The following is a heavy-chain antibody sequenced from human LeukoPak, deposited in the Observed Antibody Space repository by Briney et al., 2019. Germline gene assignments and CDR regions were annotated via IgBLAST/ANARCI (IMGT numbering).Heavy chain of an antibody. CDR3: ASGYSSGWYYFDY. CDR1: GFTFSSYA. D-gene: IGHD6-19*01. Sequence: GGSLRLSCAASGFTFSSYAMHWVRQAPGKGLEWVAVISYDGSNKYYADSVKDRFTISRDNSKNTLYLQMNSLRAEDTAVYYCASGYSSGWYYFDYWGQGTLVTVSS. CDR2: ISYDGSNK. V-gene: IGHV3-30-3*01. J-gene: IGHJ4*02.